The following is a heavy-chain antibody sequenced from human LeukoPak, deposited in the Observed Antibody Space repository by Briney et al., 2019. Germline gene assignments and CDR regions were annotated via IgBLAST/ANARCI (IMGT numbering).Heavy chain of an antibody. CDR3: AKDGGSSSWYGGDFDY. CDR2: ISWNSGSI. D-gene: IGHD6-13*01. CDR1: GFTFDDYA. V-gene: IGHV3-9*01. Sequence: GGSLRLSCAASGFTFDDYAMHWVRQAPGKGLEWVSGISWNSGSIGYADSVKGRFTISRDNAKNSLYLQTNSLRAEDTALYYCAKDGGSSSWYGGDFDYWGQGTLVTVSS. J-gene: IGHJ4*02.